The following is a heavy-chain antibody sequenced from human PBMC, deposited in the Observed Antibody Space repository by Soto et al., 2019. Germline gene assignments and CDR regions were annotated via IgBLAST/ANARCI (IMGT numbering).Heavy chain of an antibody. CDR3: EADDYGSGAMDF. Sequence: QVPLQQSGPGLVKPSQTLSLTCAISGDSVSSNSAAWNWIRQYPSRSLDWLGRTYYRYKWYNDYAVTLKSQITINPSTTNNQSSPQLNSVTPAAPAIYYSEADDYGSGAMDFCGQGTTVTFSS. V-gene: IGHV6-1*01. J-gene: IGHJ6*02. D-gene: IGHD3-10*01. CDR1: GDSVSSNSAA. CDR2: TYYRYKWYN.